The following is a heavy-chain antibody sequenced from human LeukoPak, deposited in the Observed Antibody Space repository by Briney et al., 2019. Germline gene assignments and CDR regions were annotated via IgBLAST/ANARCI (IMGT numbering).Heavy chain of an antibody. CDR3: ARDEGSAYPFDY. V-gene: IGHV4-39*07. D-gene: IGHD3-22*01. J-gene: IGHJ4*02. CDR1: GGSISSSSYY. CDR2: IYYSGST. Sequence: SETLSLTCTVSGGSISSSSYYWGWIRQPPGKGLEWIGSIYYSGSTYYNPSLKSRVTISVDTSKNQFSLNLNSVTAADTAVYFCARDEGSAYPFDYWGQGTLVTVSS.